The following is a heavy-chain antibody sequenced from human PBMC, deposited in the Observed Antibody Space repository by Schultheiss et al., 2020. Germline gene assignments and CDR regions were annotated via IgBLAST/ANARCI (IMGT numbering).Heavy chain of an antibody. CDR2: IIPILGIA. V-gene: IGHV1-69*04. J-gene: IGHJ4*02. Sequence: KISCKASGGTFSSYAISWVRQAPGQGLEWMGRIIPILGIANYAQKFQGRVTITADKSTSTAYMELSSLRSEDTAVYYCARLGWLPAAAFDYWGQGTLVTVSS. D-gene: IGHD5-12*01. CDR3: ARLGWLPAAAFDY. CDR1: GGTFSSYA.